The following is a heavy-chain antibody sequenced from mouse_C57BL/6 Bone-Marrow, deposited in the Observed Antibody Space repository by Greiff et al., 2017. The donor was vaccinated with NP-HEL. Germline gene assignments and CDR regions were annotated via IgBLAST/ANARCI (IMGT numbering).Heavy chain of an antibody. J-gene: IGHJ2*01. CDR1: GFTFSSYA. V-gene: IGHV5-4*03. Sequence: DVMLVESGGGLVKPGGSLKLSCAASGFTFSSYAMSWVRQTPEKRLEWVATISDGGSYTYYPDNVKGRFTISRDNAKNNLYLQMSHLKSEDTAMYYCARVDYYGSSYTFDYWGQGTTLTVSS. CDR3: ARVDYYGSSYTFDY. D-gene: IGHD1-1*01. CDR2: ISDGGSYT.